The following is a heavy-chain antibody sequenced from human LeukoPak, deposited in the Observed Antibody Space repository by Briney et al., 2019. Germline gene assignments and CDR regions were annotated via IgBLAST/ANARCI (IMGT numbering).Heavy chain of an antibody. Sequence: PGGSMRLSCSASGFTFSSYAMHWVRQAPGKGLEYVSAISSSGGSTYYADSVKGRFTISRDNSKNTLYLQMSSLRAEDTAVYYCVKGGYDYVWGSYDLWGQGTLVTVSS. CDR2: ISSSGGST. V-gene: IGHV3-64D*06. CDR3: VKGGYDYVWGSYDL. J-gene: IGHJ4*02. D-gene: IGHD3-16*01. CDR1: GFTFSSYA.